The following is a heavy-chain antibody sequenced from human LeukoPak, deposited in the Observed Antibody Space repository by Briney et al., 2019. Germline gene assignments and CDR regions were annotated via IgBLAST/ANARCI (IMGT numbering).Heavy chain of an antibody. Sequence: SETLSLTCAVYGGSFSGYYWSWIRQPPGKGLEWIGEINHSGSTNYNPSLKSRVTISVDTSKNQFSLQLISVTPEDTAVYYCARDPLRFNWYFDLWGRGTLVIASS. J-gene: IGHJ2*01. CDR2: INHSGST. V-gene: IGHV4-34*01. CDR1: GGSFSGYY. CDR3: ARDPLRFNWYFDL. D-gene: IGHD3-3*01.